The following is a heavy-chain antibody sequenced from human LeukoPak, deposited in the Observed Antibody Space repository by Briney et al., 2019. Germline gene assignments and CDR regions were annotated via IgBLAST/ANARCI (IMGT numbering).Heavy chain of an antibody. CDR1: GFTLSSYW. J-gene: IGHJ4*02. Sequence: GGSLRLSCAASGFTLSSYWLHWVRQAPGKGLVWVSRISDADGSITDYADSVRGRFTISRDTAKNTLYLEMISLGAEDTAVYYCARDLSGYSDYWGQGTLVTVSS. D-gene: IGHD2-15*01. V-gene: IGHV3-74*01. CDR3: ARDLSGYSDY. CDR2: ISDADGSIT.